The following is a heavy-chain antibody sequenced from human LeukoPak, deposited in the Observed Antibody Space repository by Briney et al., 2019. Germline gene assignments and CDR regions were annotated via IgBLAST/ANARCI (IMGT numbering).Heavy chain of an antibody. CDR1: GYTFASYF. CDR3: ASVYGYDSNGLLGDY. Sequence: ASVKVSCKASGYTFASYFMHWGPQAPGQGLEWMGWINPNSGGTNYAQKFQGRVTMTRDTSISTAYMELSRLRSDDTAVYYCASVYGYDSNGLLGDYWGQGTLVTVSS. J-gene: IGHJ4*02. V-gene: IGHV1-2*02. CDR2: INPNSGGT. D-gene: IGHD3-22*01.